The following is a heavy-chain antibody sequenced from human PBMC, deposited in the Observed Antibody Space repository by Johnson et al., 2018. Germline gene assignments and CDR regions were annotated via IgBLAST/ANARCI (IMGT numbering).Heavy chain of an antibody. Sequence: VQLVESGGGLVQPGGSLRLSCAASGFTFSSYDMHWVRQATGKGLEWVSGIHTAGDTYYPGSVKGRFTISRENAKTSLYLQMNSLRAGGTAGYYCARGIPGGFDIWGQGTMVTVSS. CDR2: IHTAGDT. J-gene: IGHJ3*02. D-gene: IGHD2-21*01. CDR3: ARGIPGGFDI. V-gene: IGHV3-13*01. CDR1: GFTFSSYD.